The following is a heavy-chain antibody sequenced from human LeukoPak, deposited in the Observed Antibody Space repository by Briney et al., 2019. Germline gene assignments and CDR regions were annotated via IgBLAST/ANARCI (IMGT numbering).Heavy chain of an antibody. V-gene: IGHV3-23*01. J-gene: IGHJ4*02. Sequence: GGSLRLSCAASGFTFSSYAMSWVRQAPGKGLEWVSAISGSGGSTYFADSVKGRFTISRDNSKNTLHLQMNSLRAEDTAVYYCPKFLPVRGVVVAATLDYWGQGTLVTVSS. CDR2: ISGSGGST. D-gene: IGHD2-15*01. CDR1: GFTFSSYA. CDR3: PKFLPVRGVVVAATLDY.